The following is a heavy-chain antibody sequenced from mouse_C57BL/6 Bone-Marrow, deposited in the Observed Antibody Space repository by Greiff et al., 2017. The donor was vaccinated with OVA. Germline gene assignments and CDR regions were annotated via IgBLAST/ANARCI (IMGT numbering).Heavy chain of an antibody. CDR3: ARSGTVVDYAMDY. D-gene: IGHD1-1*01. V-gene: IGHV1-63*01. CDR1: GYTFTNYW. CDR2: IYPGGGYT. J-gene: IGHJ4*01. Sequence: QVQLQQSGAELVRPGTSVKMSCKASGYTFTNYWIGWAKQRPGHGLEWIGDIYPGGGYTNYNEKFKGKATLTADKSSRTAYMQFSSLTSEDSAIYYCARSGTVVDYAMDYWGQGTSVTVSS.